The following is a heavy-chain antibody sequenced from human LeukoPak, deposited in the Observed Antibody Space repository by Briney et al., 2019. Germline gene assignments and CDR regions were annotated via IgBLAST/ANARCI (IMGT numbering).Heavy chain of an antibody. CDR2: ISSSSSYI. CDR1: GFTFSSYR. CDR3: VRDPYSNYFDY. V-gene: IGHV3-21*01. J-gene: IGHJ4*02. Sequence: GGSLRLSCAASGFTFSSYRMNWVRQAPGEGLEWASFISSSSSYIDYADSVKGRFTISRDNAKNSLYLQMNSLRAEDTAVYYCVRDPYSNYFDYRGQGTLVTVSS. D-gene: IGHD4-11*01.